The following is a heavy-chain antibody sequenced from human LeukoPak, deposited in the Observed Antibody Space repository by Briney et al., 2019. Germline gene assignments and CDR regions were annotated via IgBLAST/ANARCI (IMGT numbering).Heavy chain of an antibody. CDR3: VRDYRACFDY. D-gene: IGHD3-16*02. CDR1: EFTFSDYY. CDR2: ISGSGSTI. Sequence: GGSLRLSCAASEFTFSDYYMSWIRQAPGKGLEWVSYISGSGSTIYYADSVKGRFTISRDNAKNSLYLQMNSLRAEDTAVYYCVRDYRACFDYWGQGTLVTVSS. V-gene: IGHV3-11*01. J-gene: IGHJ4*02.